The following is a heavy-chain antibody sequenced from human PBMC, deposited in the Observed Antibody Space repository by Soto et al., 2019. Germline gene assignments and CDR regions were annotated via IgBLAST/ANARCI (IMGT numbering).Heavy chain of an antibody. CDR1: GGSISSGGYS. CDR2: IYHSGST. J-gene: IGHJ5*02. V-gene: IGHV4-30-2*01. CDR3: ARAQDGYCSSTRCLNWFDP. D-gene: IGHD2-2*03. Sequence: QLQLQESGSGLVKPSQTLSLTCAVSGGSISSGGYSWSWIRQPPGKGLEWIGYIYHSGSTYYNPSLKSRVTISVDRSKNQFSLKLSSVTAADTAVYYCARAQDGYCSSTRCLNWFDPWGQGTLVTVSS.